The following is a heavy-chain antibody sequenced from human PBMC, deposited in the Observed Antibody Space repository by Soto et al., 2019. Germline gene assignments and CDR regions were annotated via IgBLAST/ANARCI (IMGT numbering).Heavy chain of an antibody. Sequence: PASGFTVSSNYMSWVRQAPGKGLEWVSVIYSGGSTYYADSVKGRFTISRDNSKNTLYLQMNSLRAEDRAVYYCARAMIPTDWGQGTLVTVSS. J-gene: IGHJ1*01. CDR3: ARAMIPTD. D-gene: IGHD3-22*01. CDR1: GFTVSSNY. CDR2: IYSGGST. V-gene: IGHV3-66*01.